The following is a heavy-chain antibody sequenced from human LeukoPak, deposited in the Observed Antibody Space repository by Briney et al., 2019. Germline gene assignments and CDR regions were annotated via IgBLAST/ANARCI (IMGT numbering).Heavy chain of an antibody. CDR1: GFAFSTYT. CDR3: AVDLAHGVPDYFGY. CDR2: ISHDDTHK. J-gene: IGHJ4*02. D-gene: IGHD2-8*01. Sequence: PGGSLRLSCAAPGFAFSTYTMHWVRQAPGKGPEWVSVISHDDTHKYYADAVAGRFTISRDNSKNMLYLQMDSVRADDSAIYYCAVDLAHGVPDYFGYWGQGTLVTVSS. V-gene: IGHV3-30*04.